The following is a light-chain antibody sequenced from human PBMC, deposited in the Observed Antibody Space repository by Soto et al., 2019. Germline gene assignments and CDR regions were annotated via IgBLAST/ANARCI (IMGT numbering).Light chain of an antibody. CDR2: RAS. J-gene: IGKJ1*01. CDR1: QNIYYN. CDR3: QQYGSSPWT. V-gene: IGKV3-15*01. Sequence: ILMTQSPATVSVSQAESATLSCRASQNIYYNVAWYQQRPGQAPRLLIYRASTRATGVPARFSGSGSGTDFTLTISRLEPEDFAVYYCQQYGSSPWTFGQGTKVDIK.